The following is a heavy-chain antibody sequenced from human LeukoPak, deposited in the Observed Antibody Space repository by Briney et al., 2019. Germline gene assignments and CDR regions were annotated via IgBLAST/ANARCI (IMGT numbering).Heavy chain of an antibody. CDR3: ATTLKIIYSYGPPAFDY. CDR2: IIPIFGTA. D-gene: IGHD5-18*01. J-gene: IGHJ4*02. Sequence: SVKVSCKASGGTFSSYAISWVRQAPGQGLEWMGGIIPIFGTANYAQKFQGRVTITADESTSTAYMELSSLRSEDTAVYYCATTLKIIYSYGPPAFDYWGQGTLVTVSS. CDR1: GGTFSSYA. V-gene: IGHV1-69*01.